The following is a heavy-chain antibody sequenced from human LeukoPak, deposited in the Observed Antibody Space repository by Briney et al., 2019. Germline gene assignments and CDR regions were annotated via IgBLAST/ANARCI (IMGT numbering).Heavy chain of an antibody. D-gene: IGHD6-6*01. CDR2: INPNSGGT. J-gene: IGHJ4*02. CDR3: ARARQLVRRVDY. CDR1: GYTFTGYY. V-gene: IGHV1-2*02. Sequence: ASVKVSCKASGYTFTGYYMHWVRQAPGQGLEWMGWINPNSGGTNYAQKLQGRVTMTTDTSTSTAYMELRSLRSDDTAVYYCARARQLVRRVDYWGQGTLVTVSS.